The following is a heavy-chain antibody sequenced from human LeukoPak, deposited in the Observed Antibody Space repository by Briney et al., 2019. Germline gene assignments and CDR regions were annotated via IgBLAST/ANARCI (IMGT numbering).Heavy chain of an antibody. CDR2: ISGSGGST. D-gene: IGHD4-17*01. CDR3: AKGGKGRATTVTTHMLYWYFDL. J-gene: IGHJ2*01. CDR1: GFTFSSYA. V-gene: IGHV3-23*01. Sequence: PGGSRRLSCAASGFTFSSYAMNWVRQAPGKGLEWVSAISGSGGSTFYADSVKGRFTISRDNSKNTLYLQMNSLRAEDTAVYYCAKGGKGRATTVTTHMLYWYFDLWGRGTLVTVSS.